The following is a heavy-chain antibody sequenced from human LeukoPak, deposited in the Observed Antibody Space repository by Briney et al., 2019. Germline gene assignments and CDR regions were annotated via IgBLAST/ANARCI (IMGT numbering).Heavy chain of an antibody. V-gene: IGHV3-21*01. CDR3: ARDFRVADEFDY. CDR1: GFTFSSYS. Sequence: GGSLRLSCAASGFTFSSYSMNWVRQAPGKGLEWVSSISSSSSYIYYADSVKGRFTISRDNAKNSLYLQMNSLRAEDTAVYYCARDFRVADEFDYWGQGTLVTVSS. CDR2: ISSSSSYI. J-gene: IGHJ4*02. D-gene: IGHD6-19*01.